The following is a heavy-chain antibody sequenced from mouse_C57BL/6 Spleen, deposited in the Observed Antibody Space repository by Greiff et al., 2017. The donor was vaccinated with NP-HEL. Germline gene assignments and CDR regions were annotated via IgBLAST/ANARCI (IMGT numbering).Heavy chain of an antibody. CDR3: TTGRDFDY. CDR2: IDPENGDT. J-gene: IGHJ2*01. CDR1: GFNIKDDY. V-gene: IGHV14-4*01. Sequence: LQESGAELVRPGASVKLSCTASGFNIKDDYMHWVKQRPEQGLEWIGWIDPENGDTEYASKFQGKATITADTSSNTAYLQLSSLTSEDTAVYYCTTGRDFDYWGQGTTLTVSS.